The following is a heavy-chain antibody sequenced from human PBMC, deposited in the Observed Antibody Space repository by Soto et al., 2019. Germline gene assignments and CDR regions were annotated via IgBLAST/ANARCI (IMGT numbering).Heavy chain of an antibody. Sequence: SETLSLTCTVPGGSISRGGYYWSWIRQHPGKGLEWIGYIYYSGSTYYNPSLKSRVTISVDTSKNQFPLKLSSVTAADTAVYYCARDLNLPSGDSWYYYGMDVWGQGTTVTVSS. CDR3: ARDLNLPSGDSWYYYGMDV. CDR1: GGSISRGGYY. CDR2: IYYSGST. V-gene: IGHV4-31*03. J-gene: IGHJ6*02. D-gene: IGHD5-18*01.